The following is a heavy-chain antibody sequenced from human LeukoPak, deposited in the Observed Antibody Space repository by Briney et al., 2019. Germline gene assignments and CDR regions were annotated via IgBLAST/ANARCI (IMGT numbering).Heavy chain of an antibody. J-gene: IGHJ4*02. CDR1: GFTFSSYW. V-gene: IGHV3-7*01. CDR3: ARTDRGWQQGGQLAFDY. Sequence: AGGSLRLSCAASGFTFSSYWMSWVRQAPGKGLEWVANIKQDGSEKYYVDSVKGRFTISRDNPKNSLYLQMNSLRAEDTAVYYCARTDRGWQQGGQLAFDYWGQGTLVTVSS. CDR2: IKQDGSEK. D-gene: IGHD6-13*01.